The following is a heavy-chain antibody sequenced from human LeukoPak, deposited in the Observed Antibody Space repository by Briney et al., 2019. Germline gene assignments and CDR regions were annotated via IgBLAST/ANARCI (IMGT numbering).Heavy chain of an antibody. CDR2: ISATGNTI. J-gene: IGHJ6*02. CDR1: GFTFSSYE. D-gene: IGHD3-10*01. CDR3: ARGPGAGDYGMDV. V-gene: IGHV3-48*03. Sequence: GGSLRLSCAASGFTFSSYEMNWVRQAPGKGLEWVSYISATGNTIFYADSVKGRFTISRDNAKNSLYLQMNSLRAEDTAVYYCARGPGAGDYGMDVWGQGTTVTVSS.